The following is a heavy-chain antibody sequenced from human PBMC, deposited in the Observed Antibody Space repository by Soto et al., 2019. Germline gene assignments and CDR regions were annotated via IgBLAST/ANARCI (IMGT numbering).Heavy chain of an antibody. CDR3: ARHGKSDTAMALRLFAPSFFDY. J-gene: IGHJ4*02. Sequence: QLQLQESGPGLVKPSETLSLTCTVSGGSISSSSYYWGWIRQPPGKGLEWIGSIYYSGSTYYNPSLKSRVTISVDTSKNQFSLQLSSVTAADTAVYYCARHGKSDTAMALRLFAPSFFDYWGQGTLVTVSS. CDR1: GGSISSSSYY. D-gene: IGHD5-18*01. V-gene: IGHV4-39*01. CDR2: IYYSGST.